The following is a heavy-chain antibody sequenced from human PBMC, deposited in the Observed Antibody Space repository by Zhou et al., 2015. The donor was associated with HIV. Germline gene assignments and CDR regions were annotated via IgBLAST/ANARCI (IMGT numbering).Heavy chain of an antibody. V-gene: IGHV1-69*02. CDR2: IIPILGIA. D-gene: IGHD5-18*01. J-gene: IGHJ4*02. CDR3: ASGRQLDTGFIDY. Sequence: QVQLVQSGAEVKKPGSSVKVSCKASGGTFSSYTISWVRQAPGQGLEWMGRIIPILGIANYAQKFQGRVTITADKSTSTAYMELSSLRSEDTAVYYCASGRQLDTGFIDYWGQGTLVTVSS. CDR1: GGTFSSYT.